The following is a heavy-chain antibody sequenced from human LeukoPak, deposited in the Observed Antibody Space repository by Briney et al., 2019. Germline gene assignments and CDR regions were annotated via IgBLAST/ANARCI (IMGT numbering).Heavy chain of an antibody. Sequence: GGSLRLSCAASGFTFSSYSMNWVRQAPGKGLEWVSSISSSSSSIYYADSVKGRFTISRDNAKNSLYLQMNSLRAEDTAVYYCARDLGGDIVLMVYAIPYYYYGMDVWGQGTTVTVSS. V-gene: IGHV3-21*01. J-gene: IGHJ6*02. CDR3: ARDLGGDIVLMVYAIPYYYYGMDV. CDR2: ISSSSSSI. D-gene: IGHD2-8*01. CDR1: GFTFSSYS.